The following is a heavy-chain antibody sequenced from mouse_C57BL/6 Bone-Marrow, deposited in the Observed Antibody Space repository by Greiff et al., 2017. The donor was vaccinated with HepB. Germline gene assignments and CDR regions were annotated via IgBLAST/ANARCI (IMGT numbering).Heavy chain of an antibody. J-gene: IGHJ2*01. Sequence: VQLQESGAELARPGASVKLSCKASGYTFTSYGISWVKQRTGQGLEWIGEIYPRSGNTYYNEKFKGKATLTADKSSSTAYMELRSLTSEDSAVYFCARNPLYYYGSSYEVYWGQGTTLTVSS. D-gene: IGHD1-1*01. CDR2: IYPRSGNT. V-gene: IGHV1-81*01. CDR1: GYTFTSYG. CDR3: ARNPLYYYGSSYEVY.